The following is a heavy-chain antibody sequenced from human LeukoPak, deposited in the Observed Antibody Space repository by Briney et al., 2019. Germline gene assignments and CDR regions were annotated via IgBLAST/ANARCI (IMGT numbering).Heavy chain of an antibody. CDR2: ISSSSSTI. D-gene: IGHD3-10*01. V-gene: IGHV3-48*02. J-gene: IGHJ4*02. CDR3: ARGAKKSRWSGSYYNGSDY. CDR1: GFTFSSYS. Sequence: PGGSLRLSCSASGFTFSSYSMNWVRQAPGKGLEWVSYISSSSSTIYYADSVKGRFTISRDNAKNSLYLQMNSLRDEDTAAYYCARGAKKSRWSGSYYNGSDYWGQGTLVTVSS.